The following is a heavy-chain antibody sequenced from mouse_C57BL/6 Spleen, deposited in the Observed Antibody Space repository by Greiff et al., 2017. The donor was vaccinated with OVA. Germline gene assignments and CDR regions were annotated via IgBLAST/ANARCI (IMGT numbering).Heavy chain of an antibody. D-gene: IGHD4-1*01. J-gene: IGHJ3*01. Sequence: VKLMESGPGLLAPSQSLSITCPFSGFSLTGYGVSWVRRPPGKGLEWLGVIWGDGSTNYHSALISRLRISKDNSKSQVFLKLNSLQTDDTATYYCATLLGPFAYWGQGTLVTVSA. CDR3: ATLLGPFAY. CDR2: IWGDGST. CDR1: GFSLTGYG. V-gene: IGHV2-3*01.